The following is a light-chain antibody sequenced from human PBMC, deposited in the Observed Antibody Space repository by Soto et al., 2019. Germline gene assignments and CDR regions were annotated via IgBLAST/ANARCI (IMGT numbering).Light chain of an antibody. CDR2: DTS. CDR1: QSVSTY. J-gene: IGKJ1*01. CDR3: QQRNSWPWT. V-gene: IGKV3-11*01. Sequence: ETVITQSRPTLCFSPGERATLSRRASQSVSTYLGWYQQKPGQAPRLLIYDTSNRATGIPARFSGSGSGTDFTLTISSLEPEDFAVYFCQQRNSWPWTFAQGTKVDI.